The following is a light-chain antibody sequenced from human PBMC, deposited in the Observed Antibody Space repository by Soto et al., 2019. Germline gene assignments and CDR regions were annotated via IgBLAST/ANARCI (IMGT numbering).Light chain of an antibody. CDR3: AAWDDSLNGYV. J-gene: IGLJ1*01. V-gene: IGLV1-44*01. Sequence: QLVLTQPPSASGNPGQRVTLSCSGSSSNIGSNPVNWYQQVPGTAPKLLIYTNTWRPSGVPDRFSGSKSGSSASLAISGLQSDDEADYYCAAWDDSLNGYVFGTGTKVTVL. CDR1: SSNIGSNP. CDR2: TNT.